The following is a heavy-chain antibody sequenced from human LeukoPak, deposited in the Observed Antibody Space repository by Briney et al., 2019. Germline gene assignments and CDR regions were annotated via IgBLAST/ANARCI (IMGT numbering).Heavy chain of an antibody. Sequence: SGTLSLTCAVSGGSISSSNWWSWVRQPPGKGLEWIGEIYHSGSTNYKPSLKSRVTISVDTSKNQFSLNLNSVTAADTAVYYCARSRTGYGNNWFDPWGQGTLVTVSS. CDR1: GGSISSSNW. J-gene: IGHJ5*02. D-gene: IGHD5-12*01. CDR2: IYHSGST. V-gene: IGHV4-4*02. CDR3: ARSRTGYGNNWFDP.